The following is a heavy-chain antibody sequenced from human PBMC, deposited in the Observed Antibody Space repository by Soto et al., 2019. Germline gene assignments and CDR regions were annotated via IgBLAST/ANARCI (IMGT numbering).Heavy chain of an antibody. D-gene: IGHD3-10*01. Sequence: PSVKVSCKASGGTFTSYDINWVRQATGQGLEWMGWMNPNSGNTGYAQKFQGRVTMTRNTSISTAYMELSSLRSEDTAVYYCARFYGSGSYYNSYYYYGMDVWGQGTTVTVSS. CDR1: GGTFTSYD. J-gene: IGHJ6*02. CDR2: MNPNSGNT. V-gene: IGHV1-8*01. CDR3: ARFYGSGSYYNSYYYYGMDV.